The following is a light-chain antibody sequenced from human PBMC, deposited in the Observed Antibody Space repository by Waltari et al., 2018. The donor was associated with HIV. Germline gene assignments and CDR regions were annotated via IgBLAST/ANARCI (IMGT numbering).Light chain of an antibody. CDR2: AAS. J-gene: IGKJ3*01. V-gene: IGKV3D-20*02. Sequence: EIVLTQSQGTLSLSSGERATLSCRASQSVRSTYLAWYQQKPGQAPRLLIYAASSRATGIPDRFSGSGSGTDFTLTISSLEPEDFALYYCQQRSNWPHLGTFGPGTKVDIK. CDR1: QSVRSTY. CDR3: QQRSNWPHLGT.